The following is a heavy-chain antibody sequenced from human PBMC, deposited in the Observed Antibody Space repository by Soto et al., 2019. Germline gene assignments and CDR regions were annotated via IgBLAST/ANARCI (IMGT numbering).Heavy chain of an antibody. CDR3: SGLRGWVGATSDHAFAI. CDR2: ISGSGGST. D-gene: IGHD1-26*01. CDR1: GFTFSSYA. Sequence: EAQLLESGGDLVQPGGSLRLSCAASGFTFSSYAMSWVRQAPGKGLEWVSAISGSGGSTYYADSLKGRFTISRDNSKNSVCLQMNSLRADDTVVYYCSGLRGWVGATSDHAFAIRGQGTMVAVSS. V-gene: IGHV3-23*01. J-gene: IGHJ3*02.